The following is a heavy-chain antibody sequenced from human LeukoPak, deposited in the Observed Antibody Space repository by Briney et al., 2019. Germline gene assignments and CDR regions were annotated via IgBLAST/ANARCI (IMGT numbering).Heavy chain of an antibody. CDR3: AKKGYYDGSGYYMYYFDH. CDR2: ISGSGGTT. D-gene: IGHD3-22*01. V-gene: IGHV3-23*01. Sequence: GGSLRLSCAASGFTFSSDAMSWVRQAPGKGLEWVSGISGSGGTTYYADSVKGRFTISRDNSKNTLYLQMNSLRAEDTAVYYCAKKGYYDGSGYYMYYFDHWGQGTLVTVSS. J-gene: IGHJ4*02. CDR1: GFTFSSDA.